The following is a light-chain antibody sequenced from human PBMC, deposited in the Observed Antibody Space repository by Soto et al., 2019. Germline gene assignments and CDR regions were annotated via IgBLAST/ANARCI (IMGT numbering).Light chain of an antibody. CDR3: QQYGSSPRT. CDR2: GAS. Sequence: EIVLTQSPGTLSLSPGERATLSCRASQSVSSYYLAWYQQKPGQAPRLLIYGASSMATGIPDRFSGSGSGTNFTLTISRLEAEDFAVYYCQQYGSSPRTFGQGTKVDIK. V-gene: IGKV3-20*01. J-gene: IGKJ1*01. CDR1: QSVSSYY.